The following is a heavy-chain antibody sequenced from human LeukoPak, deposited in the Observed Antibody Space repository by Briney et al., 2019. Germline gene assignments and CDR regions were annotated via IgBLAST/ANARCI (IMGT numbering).Heavy chain of an antibody. D-gene: IGHD1-26*01. CDR3: ARRTSNPVGAIDY. V-gene: IGHV4-39*01. CDR2: ISYSGT. CDR1: GGSISISNYH. Sequence: RSSETLSLTCTVSGGSISISNYHWGWIRQPPGRGLEWIGSISYSGTYYNPSLKSRLTISVDTSKNHFSLNLRSVTAADTAVYYCARRTSNPVGAIDYWGQGTLVTVSS. J-gene: IGHJ4*02.